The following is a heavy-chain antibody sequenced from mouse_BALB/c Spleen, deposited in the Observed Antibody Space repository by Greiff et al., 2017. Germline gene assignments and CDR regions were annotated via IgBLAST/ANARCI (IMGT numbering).Heavy chain of an antibody. CDR3: ARDRGLGFDY. D-gene: IGHD4-1*01. CDR2: IRNKANGYTT. CDR1: GFTFTDYY. J-gene: IGHJ2*01. V-gene: IGHV7-3*02. Sequence: EVQVVESGGGLVQPGGSLRLSCATSGFTFTDYYMSWVRQPPGKALEWLGFIRNKANGYTTEYSASVKGRFTISRDNSQSILYLQMNTLRAEDSATYYCARDRGLGFDYWGQGTTLTVSS.